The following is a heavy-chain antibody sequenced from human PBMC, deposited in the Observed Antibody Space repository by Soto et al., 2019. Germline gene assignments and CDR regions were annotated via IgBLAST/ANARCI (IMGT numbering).Heavy chain of an antibody. D-gene: IGHD3-10*01. Sequence: PGESLKISCKGSGYSFTSYWIGWVRRMPGKGLEWMGIIYPGDSDTRYSPSFQGQVTISADKSISTAYLQWSSLKASDTAMYYCAIPSYYYGSGFDAFDIWGQGTMVTVSS. CDR3: AIPSYYYGSGFDAFDI. CDR1: GYSFTSYW. V-gene: IGHV5-51*01. J-gene: IGHJ3*02. CDR2: IYPGDSDT.